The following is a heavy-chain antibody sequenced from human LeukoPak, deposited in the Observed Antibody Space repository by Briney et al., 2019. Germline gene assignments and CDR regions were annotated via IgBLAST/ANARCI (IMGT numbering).Heavy chain of an antibody. CDR1: GFTFSSYE. J-gene: IGHJ4*02. Sequence: PGGSLRLSCAASGFTFSSYEMNWVRQAPGKGLEWVSYISSSGSTIYYADSVKGRFTISRDNAKNSLYLQMNSLRAEDTAVYYCARVLCFGELSHLDYWGPGTLVTVSS. CDR2: ISSSGSTI. D-gene: IGHD3-10*01. V-gene: IGHV3-48*03. CDR3: ARVLCFGELSHLDY.